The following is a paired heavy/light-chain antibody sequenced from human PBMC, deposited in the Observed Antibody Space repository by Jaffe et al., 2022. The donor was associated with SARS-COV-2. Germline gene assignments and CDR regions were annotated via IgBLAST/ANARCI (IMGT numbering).Light chain of an antibody. CDR1: QSISSY. CDR3: QQSYSLPWT. J-gene: IGKJ1*01. Sequence: DIQMTQSPSSLSASVGDRVTITCRAGQSISSYLYWYQQKPGKAPHLLIYAASSLQSGVPSRFSGSGSGTEFTLTISSLQPEDFATYYCQQSYSLPWTFGQGTKVEIK. CDR2: AAS. V-gene: IGKV1-39*01.
Heavy chain of an antibody. CDR2: IYYSGST. V-gene: IGHV4-39*02. D-gene: IGHD3-9*01. J-gene: IGHJ4*02. CDR3: ARNPIYILTGFYFDL. CDR1: GGSINNRTYY. Sequence: QLQLQESGPGLVKPSETLSLTCSVSGGSINNRTYYWGWIRQSPGKGLEWIGSIYYSGSTYSNPSLKSRVTLSIDTSKNHFSLKLSSVTAADTAVYFCARNPIYILTGFYFDLWGQGTLVSVSS.